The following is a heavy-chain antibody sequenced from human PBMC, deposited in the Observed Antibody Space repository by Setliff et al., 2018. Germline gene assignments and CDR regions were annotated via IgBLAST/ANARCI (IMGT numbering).Heavy chain of an antibody. Sequence: GASVKVSCKAPGGTFSSYAISWVRQAPGQGLEWMGGIIPIFGTANYAQKFQGRVTITADESTSTAYMELSSLRSEDTAVYYCARGYRGYYNFWSGSQGANWFDPWGQGTLVTVSS. V-gene: IGHV1-69*13. CDR3: ARGYRGYYNFWSGSQGANWFDP. CDR2: IIPIFGTA. CDR1: GGTFSSYA. J-gene: IGHJ5*02. D-gene: IGHD3-3*01.